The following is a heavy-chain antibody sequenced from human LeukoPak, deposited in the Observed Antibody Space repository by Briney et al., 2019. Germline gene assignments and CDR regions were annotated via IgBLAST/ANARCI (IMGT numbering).Heavy chain of an antibody. CDR3: AREGSYDILTGYPLYYFDY. D-gene: IGHD3-9*01. J-gene: IGHJ4*02. V-gene: IGHV3-11*04. CDR2: ISSSGSNI. CDR1: GFTFSDYY. Sequence: GGSLRLSCAASGFTFSDYYMSWIRQAPGKGLEWVSHISSSGSNIYYADSVKGRFTISRDNAKNSLYLQMNSLRAEDTAVYYCAREGSYDILTGYPLYYFDYWGQGTLVTVSS.